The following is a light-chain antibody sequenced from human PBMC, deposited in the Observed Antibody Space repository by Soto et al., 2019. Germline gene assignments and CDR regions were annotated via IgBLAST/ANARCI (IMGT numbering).Light chain of an antibody. Sequence: EIVLTQSPATLSLSPGERATLSCRASQSVSSDLAWYQQKPGQAPRLLIYDASNTATGIPARFSGSGSWTDFTLSISSLEPEDFAVYYCQQRSNWLTFRGGTKVEIK. J-gene: IGKJ4*01. CDR1: QSVSSD. V-gene: IGKV3-11*01. CDR3: QQRSNWLT. CDR2: DAS.